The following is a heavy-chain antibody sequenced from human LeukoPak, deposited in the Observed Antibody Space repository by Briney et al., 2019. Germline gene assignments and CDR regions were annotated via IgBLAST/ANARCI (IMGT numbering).Heavy chain of an antibody. CDR1: GGSFSGYY. V-gene: IGHV4-34*01. CDR3: ASGPITMVRGVIIEYYFDY. CDR2: IYYSGST. J-gene: IGHJ4*02. Sequence: SETLSLTCAVYGGSFSGYYWGWIRQPPGKGLEWIGSIYYSGSTYYNPSLKSRVTISVDTSKNQFSLKLSSVTAADTAVYYCASGPITMVRGVIIEYYFDYWGQGTLVTVSS. D-gene: IGHD3-10*01.